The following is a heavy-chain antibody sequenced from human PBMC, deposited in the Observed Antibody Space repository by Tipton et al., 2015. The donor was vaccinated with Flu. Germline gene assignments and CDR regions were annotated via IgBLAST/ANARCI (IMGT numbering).Heavy chain of an antibody. V-gene: IGHV3-7*03. D-gene: IGHD2-21*01. CDR2: IKEDESVK. Sequence: GSLRLSCAASGFTFSRYWMSWVRQAPGKGLEWVANIKEDESVKYYVDSVKGRFTISRDNAKNSLYLQMNGLRAEDTAVYYCARQLGGGDCYWGQGTLVTVSS. J-gene: IGHJ4*02. CDR3: ARQLGGGDCY. CDR1: GFTFSRYW.